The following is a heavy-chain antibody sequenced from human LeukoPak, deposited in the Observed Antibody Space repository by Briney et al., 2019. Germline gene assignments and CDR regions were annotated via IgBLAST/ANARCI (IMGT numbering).Heavy chain of an antibody. V-gene: IGHV3-20*04. CDR1: GFTFDDYG. CDR2: INWNGGSI. J-gene: IGHJ4*02. Sequence: GGSLRLSCAASGFTFDDYGMGWVRQAPGKGLEWVSGINWNGGSIGYADSVKGRFTISRDNAKNSLYLRMNSLRAEDTALYYCARVRDILTGYYVHYFDYWGQGSLVTVSS. D-gene: IGHD3-9*01. CDR3: ARVRDILTGYYVHYFDY.